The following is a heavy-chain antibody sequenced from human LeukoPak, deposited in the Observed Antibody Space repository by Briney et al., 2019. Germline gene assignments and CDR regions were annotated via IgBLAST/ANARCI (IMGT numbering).Heavy chain of an antibody. CDR3: AKKVGLVSAPLYYFDV. V-gene: IGHV3-23*01. CDR1: GFTFSSYA. CDR2: ISGPAGSW. Sequence: PGGSLRLSCAASGFTFSSYAMSWVRQAPGKGLEWVSAISGPAGSWDYADSVKGRFTISRDNSKNTLFLRMNSLRAEDTAIYYCAKKVGLVSAPLYYFDVWGQGTLVTVSS. J-gene: IGHJ4*02. D-gene: IGHD5/OR15-5a*01.